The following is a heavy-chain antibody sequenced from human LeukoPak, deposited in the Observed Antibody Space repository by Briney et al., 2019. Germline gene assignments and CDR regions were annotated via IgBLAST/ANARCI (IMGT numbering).Heavy chain of an antibody. Sequence: SETLSLTCTVSGGSISSSRYYWGWIRQPPGKGLEWIGSIYHSGSTYYNPSLKSRVTISVDTSKNQFSLKLSSVTAADTAVYYCARGDRHYYDSSGTSYYFDYWGQGTLVTVSS. CDR1: GGSISSSRYY. D-gene: IGHD3-22*01. CDR2: IYHSGST. V-gene: IGHV4-39*07. CDR3: ARGDRHYYDSSGTSYYFDY. J-gene: IGHJ4*02.